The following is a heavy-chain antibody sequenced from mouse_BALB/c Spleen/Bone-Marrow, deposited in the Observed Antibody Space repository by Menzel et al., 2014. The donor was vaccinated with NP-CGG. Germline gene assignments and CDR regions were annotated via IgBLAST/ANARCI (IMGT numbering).Heavy chain of an antibody. CDR3: ARRDGYLFAY. V-gene: IGHV2-2*02. J-gene: IGHJ3*01. CDR2: IWSDGST. D-gene: IGHD2-3*01. Sequence: VKVVESGPGLVQPSQSLSITCTVSGFFLXSYGVHWVRQSPGKGLEWLGVIWSDGSTDYNAAFISRLNISKDNSKSQIFFKMNSLQPNDTAIYFCARRDGYLFAYWGQGTLVTVSA. CDR1: GFFLXSYG.